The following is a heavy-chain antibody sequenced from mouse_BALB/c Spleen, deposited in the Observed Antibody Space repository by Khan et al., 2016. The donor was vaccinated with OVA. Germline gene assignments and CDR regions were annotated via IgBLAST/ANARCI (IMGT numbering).Heavy chain of an antibody. CDR2: IWSDGST. CDR1: GFSLTDYG. CDR3: ARQPYYHYYIMDY. Sequence: QVQLKESGPGLVAPSQSLSITCTISGFSLTDYGVHWVRQPPGRGLEWLVVIWSDGSTTSNSALKSRLSIIKDNSKSKIFLKMNSLQTDDTAMYYCARQPYYHYYIMDYWGQGTSVTVSS. J-gene: IGHJ4*01. V-gene: IGHV2-6-1*01. D-gene: IGHD2-10*01.